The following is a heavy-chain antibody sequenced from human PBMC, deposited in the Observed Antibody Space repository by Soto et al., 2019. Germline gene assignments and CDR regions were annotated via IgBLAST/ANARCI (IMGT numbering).Heavy chain of an antibody. Sequence: QVQLVQSGAEVKKPGASVKVSCKASGYTFTSYAMHWVRQAPGQRLEWMGWINAGNGNTKYSQKVQGRVTIIRDTSASPAYMELSSLRSEDTDVYYCARGAVLRFLEWLDYAFDIWGQGTMVTVSS. D-gene: IGHD3-3*01. CDR3: ARGAVLRFLEWLDYAFDI. CDR2: INAGNGNT. J-gene: IGHJ3*02. CDR1: GYTFTSYA. V-gene: IGHV1-3*01.